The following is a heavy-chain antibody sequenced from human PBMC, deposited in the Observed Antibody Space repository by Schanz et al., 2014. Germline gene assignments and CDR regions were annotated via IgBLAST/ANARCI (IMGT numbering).Heavy chain of an antibody. J-gene: IGHJ4*02. V-gene: IGHV1-69*04. CDR1: GGTLQSYT. CDR2: IIPITGIT. CDR3: VRDGDERLVVIFDQ. D-gene: IGHD3-22*01. Sequence: QVQLVQSGAEVKKPGSSVKVSCKASGGTLQSYTFSWVRHAPGQGLEWMGRIIPITGITNYAQKFQGRVTFTADKSTSTAFLEVNSLRSEDTAVYYCVRDGDERLVVIFDQWGQGTLVTVSS.